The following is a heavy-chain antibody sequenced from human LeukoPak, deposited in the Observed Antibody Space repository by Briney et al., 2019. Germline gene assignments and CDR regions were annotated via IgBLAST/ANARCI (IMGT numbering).Heavy chain of an antibody. CDR3: ARGAMTTTSTFDY. CDR1: GGSISNYY. J-gene: IGHJ4*02. V-gene: IGHV4-4*07. CDR2: IYTTGST. Sequence: SETLSLTCTVSGGSISNYYWSWIRQPAGKGLEWIGRIYTTGSTNYNPSLKGRVTMSVDTSKNQFSLKLSSVTAADTAVYYCARGAMTTTSTFDYWGQGTLVTVSS. D-gene: IGHD5-24*01.